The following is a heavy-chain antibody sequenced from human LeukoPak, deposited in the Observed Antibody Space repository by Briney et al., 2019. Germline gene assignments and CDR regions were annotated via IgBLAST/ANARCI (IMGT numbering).Heavy chain of an antibody. Sequence: GGSLSLSCAASGFTVSSNYMSWVRQAPGKGLEWVSITYSDGSTNYADSVKGRFTISRDNSKNTLSLQMNSLRAEDTAVYYCARKNHLFNAAFDIWGQGTVVTVSS. V-gene: IGHV3-53*01. CDR2: TYSDGST. J-gene: IGHJ3*02. CDR3: ARKNHLFNAAFDI. CDR1: GFTVSSNY. D-gene: IGHD1-14*01.